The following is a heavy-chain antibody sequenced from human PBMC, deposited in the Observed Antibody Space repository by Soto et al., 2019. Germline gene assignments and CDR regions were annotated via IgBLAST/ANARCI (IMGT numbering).Heavy chain of an antibody. CDR2: IGVSSSYI. Sequence: EVQLVESGGGLVKPGESLRLSCAASGFTFSSYNMNWVRLAPGKGLEWVSSIGVSSSYIYYADSVKGRFTICRDNAKNSLYLPISRLRAEDTAVYSCATLGGSPFGTADFDYWGQGTLVTVSS. CDR1: GFTFSSYN. J-gene: IGHJ4*02. V-gene: IGHV3-21*01. D-gene: IGHD1-1*01. CDR3: ATLGGSPFGTADFDY.